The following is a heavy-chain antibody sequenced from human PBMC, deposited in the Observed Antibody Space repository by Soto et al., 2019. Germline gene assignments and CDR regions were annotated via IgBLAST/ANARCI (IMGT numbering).Heavy chain of an antibody. V-gene: IGHV1-18*01. D-gene: IGHD4-17*01. CDR3: ARDHATTKHDAFDI. J-gene: IGHJ3*02. CDR2: ISAYNGNT. Sequence: QVQLVQSGAEVKTSGASVKVSCKASGYTFARYGISWVRQAPGQGLEWMGWISAYNGNTNYAQKIQGRVTMTTDTSTSTASMARRSLRSEDSAVYYWARDHATTKHDAFDICGQGTMVTVSS. CDR1: GYTFARYG.